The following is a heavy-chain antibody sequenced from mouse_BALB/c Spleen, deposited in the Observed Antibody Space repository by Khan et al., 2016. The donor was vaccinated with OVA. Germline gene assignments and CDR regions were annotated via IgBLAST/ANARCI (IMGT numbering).Heavy chain of an antibody. J-gene: IGHJ3*01. Sequence: QVRLQQSGPGLVQPSQSLSITCTVSGFSLTTYGVHWVRQSPGKGLEWLGLIWSGGNTDYNAAFISRLSISKDNSKSQVFFKRNSLQADDPGMSYCARNSYMYDFTYWGQGTLVTVSA. V-gene: IGHV2-2*01. CDR1: GFSLTTYG. D-gene: IGHD2-14*01. CDR3: ARNSYMYDFTY. CDR2: IWSGGNT.